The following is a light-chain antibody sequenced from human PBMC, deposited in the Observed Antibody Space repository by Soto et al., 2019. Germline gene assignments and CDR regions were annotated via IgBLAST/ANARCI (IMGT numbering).Light chain of an antibody. CDR2: GAS. CDR1: QSFNSDY. J-gene: IGKJ1*01. Sequence: EIVLTQSPGTLSLSPGERATLSCRASQSFNSDYLAWYQQKPGQAPRLLIYGASSRATGIPDRFSGSGSGTDFTLTISRLEPEDFAVYYCQLSRTFGQGTKVEIK. V-gene: IGKV3-20*01. CDR3: QLSRT.